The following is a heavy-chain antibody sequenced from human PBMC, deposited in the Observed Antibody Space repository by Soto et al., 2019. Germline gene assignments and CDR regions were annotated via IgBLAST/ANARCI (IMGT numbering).Heavy chain of an antibody. V-gene: IGHV4-59*08. CDR2: MYYGGRT. CDR3: ARGTPSPLIVRSSRGPWFDP. CDR1: GGSISSYY. Sequence: LSLTCTVSGGSISSYYWSWIRQPPGKGLEWIGYMYYGGRTNYNPSLKGRVTISVDTSKMQVSLKLSSVTAADTAVYFCARGTPSPLIVRSSRGPWFDPWGQGTLVTVSS. J-gene: IGHJ5*02. D-gene: IGHD2-15*01.